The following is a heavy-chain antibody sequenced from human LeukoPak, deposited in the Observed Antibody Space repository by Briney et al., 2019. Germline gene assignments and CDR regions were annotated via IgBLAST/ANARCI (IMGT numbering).Heavy chain of an antibody. V-gene: IGHV1-2*02. CDR2: INPNSGGT. J-gene: IGHJ4*02. CDR1: GYTFTGYY. D-gene: IGHD5-12*01. Sequence: ASVKVSCKASGYTFTGYYMHWVRQAPGQGLEWMGWINPNSGGTNYAQKFQGRVTMTRDTPISTAYMELSRLRSDDTAVYYCARVGWRRLGNFVDYWGQGTLVTVSS. CDR3: ARVGWRRLGNFVDY.